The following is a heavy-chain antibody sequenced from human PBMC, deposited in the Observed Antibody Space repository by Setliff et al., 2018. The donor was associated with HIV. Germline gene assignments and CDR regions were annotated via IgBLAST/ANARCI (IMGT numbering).Heavy chain of an antibody. CDR2: IYTNSGGT. Sequence: GASVKVSCKASGYTFTAYYMHWVRQAPGQGLEWMGWIYTNSGGTKYAQKFQGRVTITRDTSATTAYMELSSLRSEDTAIFYCAREPIGGDDAFDIWGQGTMVTVSS. CDR3: AREPIGGDDAFDI. D-gene: IGHD2-21*02. CDR1: GYTFTAYY. J-gene: IGHJ3*02. V-gene: IGHV1-2*02.